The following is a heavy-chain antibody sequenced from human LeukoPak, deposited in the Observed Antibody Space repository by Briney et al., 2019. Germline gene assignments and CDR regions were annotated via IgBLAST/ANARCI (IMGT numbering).Heavy chain of an antibody. CDR1: GFTFGDYD. CDR3: SKSLGGWFGGLDY. CDR2: IDCNGGNI. D-gene: IGHD3-10*01. V-gene: IGHV3-9*01. J-gene: IGHJ4*02. Sequence: GGSLRLSCAASGFTFGDYDMHWVRQAPGKGLEWVTGIDCNGGNIGYAHSVNGRFTISRDNAKNSLYLQMNSLIIEDTAFYYCSKSLGGWFGGLDYWGQGTLVTVSS.